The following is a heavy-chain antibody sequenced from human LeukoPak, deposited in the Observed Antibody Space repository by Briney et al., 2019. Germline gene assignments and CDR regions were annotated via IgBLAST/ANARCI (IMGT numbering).Heavy chain of an antibody. D-gene: IGHD6-19*01. CDR1: GYTFTGYY. Sequence: ASVKVSYKASGYTFTGYYMHWVRQAPGQGLERMGWINPNSGGTNYAQKFQGRVTMTRDTSISTAYMELSRLRSDDTAVYYCARDYSSGWSDGMDVWGQGTTVTVSS. CDR3: ARDYSSGWSDGMDV. CDR2: INPNSGGT. V-gene: IGHV1-2*02. J-gene: IGHJ6*02.